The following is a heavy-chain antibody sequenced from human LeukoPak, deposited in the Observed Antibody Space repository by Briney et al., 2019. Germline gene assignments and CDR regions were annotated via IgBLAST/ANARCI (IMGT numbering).Heavy chain of an antibody. CDR3: ARGPYQLLPFDY. J-gene: IGHJ4*02. CDR2: ISSSSSYI. D-gene: IGHD2-2*01. Sequence: GGSLRLSCAASGFTFSSHSMNWVRQAPGKGLEWVSSISSSSSYIYYADSVKGRFTISRDNAKNSLYLQMNSLRAEDTAVYYCARGPYQLLPFDYWGQGTLVTVSS. CDR1: GFTFSSHS. V-gene: IGHV3-21*01.